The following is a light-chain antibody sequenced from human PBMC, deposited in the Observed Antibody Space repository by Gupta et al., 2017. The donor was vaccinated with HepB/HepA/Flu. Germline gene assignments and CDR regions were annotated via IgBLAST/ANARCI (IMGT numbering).Light chain of an antibody. Sequence: ELVLKQSPATLSVSRGERATLSCRASQSVSSNLAWYQQKPGKAPRLLIYGASTRATGIPARFSGSGSGTEFTLTISSLQSEDFAVYYCQQYNNWPLTFGQGTKVEIK. CDR1: QSVSSN. V-gene: IGKV3-15*01. J-gene: IGKJ1*01. CDR2: GAS. CDR3: QQYNNWPLT.